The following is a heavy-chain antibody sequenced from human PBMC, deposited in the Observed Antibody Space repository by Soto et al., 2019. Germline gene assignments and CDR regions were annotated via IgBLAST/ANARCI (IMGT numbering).Heavy chain of an antibody. Sequence: EVQLVESGGGLVKPGGSLTLSCAASGFSFSDYSMNWVRQAPGKGLEWVSSISGSSSYIYYADSLKGRVTVSRDNAEKSLYLQMNSLRAEDTAVYYCARDGAYCSGTGCRDYYHYMDGWGKGTTVTVSS. CDR2: ISGSSSYI. CDR3: ARDGAYCSGTGCRDYYHYMDG. CDR1: GFSFSDYS. D-gene: IGHD2-2*01. V-gene: IGHV3-21*01. J-gene: IGHJ6*03.